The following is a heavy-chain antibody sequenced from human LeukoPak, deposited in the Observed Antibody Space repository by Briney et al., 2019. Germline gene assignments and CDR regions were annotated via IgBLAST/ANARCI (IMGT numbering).Heavy chain of an antibody. CDR3: ARDREDYDFWSGPPYYYGMDV. V-gene: IGHV4-59*01. D-gene: IGHD3-3*01. CDR2: IYYSGST. Sequence: PSETLSLTCTVSGGSISSYYWSWIRQPPGKGLEWIGYIYYSGSTNYNPSLKSRVTISVDTSKNQFSLKLSPVTAADTAVYYCARDREDYDFWSGPPYYYGMDVWGQGTTVTVSS. CDR1: GGSISSYY. J-gene: IGHJ6*02.